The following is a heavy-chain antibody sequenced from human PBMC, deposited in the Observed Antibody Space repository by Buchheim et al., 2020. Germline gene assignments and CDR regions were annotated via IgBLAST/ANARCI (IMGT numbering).Heavy chain of an antibody. J-gene: IGHJ6*02. V-gene: IGHV3-74*01. Sequence: EVQLVESGGALIQPGGSLRLSCAASGFTFSSYWMHWVRQSPGKGLVWVSRINSDGTTTSYADSVKGRFTISRDNAKNTLSLQVNSLTPEDTAVYYCGVDGYYYYGIDVWGQGTT. D-gene: IGHD2-8*01. CDR1: GFTFSSYW. CDR3: GVDGYYYYGIDV. CDR2: INSDGTTT.